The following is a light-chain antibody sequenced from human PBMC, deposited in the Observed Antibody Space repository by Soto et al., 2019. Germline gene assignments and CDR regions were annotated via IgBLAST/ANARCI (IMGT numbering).Light chain of an antibody. CDR1: SGHSSYA. Sequence: QLVLTQSPSASASLGASVKLSCNVSSGHSSYAIAWHQQQPEKGPRYLMRVNSDGSHNKGDGIPDRFSGSSSGAERYLTISSLQSEDEADYYCQTWGTGMVFGGGTKVTVL. CDR2: VNSDGSH. J-gene: IGLJ3*02. V-gene: IGLV4-69*01. CDR3: QTWGTGMV.